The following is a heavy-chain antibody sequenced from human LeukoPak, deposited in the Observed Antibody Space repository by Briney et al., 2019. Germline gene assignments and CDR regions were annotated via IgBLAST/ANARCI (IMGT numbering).Heavy chain of an antibody. J-gene: IGHJ4*02. Sequence: GGSLRLSCAASGFTFHDYAMHWVRQAPGKGLEWVSGISWNSVSTGYADSVKGRFTIARDDAKNSLYLQMNSLRAEDTAVYFCARDKGGMVPFDHWGQGTLVTVSS. CDR2: ISWNSVST. V-gene: IGHV3-9*01. CDR1: GFTFHDYA. CDR3: ARDKGGMVPFDH. D-gene: IGHD3-10*01.